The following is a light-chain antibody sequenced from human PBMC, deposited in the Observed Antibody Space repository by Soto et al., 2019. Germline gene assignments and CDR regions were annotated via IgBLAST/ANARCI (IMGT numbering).Light chain of an antibody. Sequence: EIVLTQSPGTLFLSPGERATLSCRASQSVSSSYLAWYQQKPGQAPRLLIYGASSRATGIPDRFSGSGSGTDFTLTISRLEPEDFAVYYCQQYCSSPFFGPGTKVDIK. J-gene: IGKJ3*01. V-gene: IGKV3-20*01. CDR1: QSVSSSY. CDR3: QQYCSSPF. CDR2: GAS.